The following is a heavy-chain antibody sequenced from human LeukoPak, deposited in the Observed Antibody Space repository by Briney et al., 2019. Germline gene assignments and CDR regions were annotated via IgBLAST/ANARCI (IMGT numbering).Heavy chain of an antibody. Sequence: SETLSLTCTVSGYSIRSGFYWGWIRQPPGKGLEWIGSIFRSGDPYYNPSLESRVTISLDTSKNQFSLKLSSVTAADTAVYYCARGDSGWYLGLGFDYWGQGTLVTVSS. V-gene: IGHV4-38-2*02. CDR2: IFRSGDP. CDR1: GYSIRSGFY. CDR3: ARGDSGWYLGLGFDY. D-gene: IGHD6-19*01. J-gene: IGHJ4*02.